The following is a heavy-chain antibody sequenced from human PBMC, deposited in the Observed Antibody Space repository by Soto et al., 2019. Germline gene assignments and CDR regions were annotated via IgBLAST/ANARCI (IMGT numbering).Heavy chain of an antibody. CDR2: IYYSGST. V-gene: IGHV4-59*01. Sequence: SETLSLTCTVSGGSISSYYWSWIRQPPGKGLEWIGYIYYSGSTNYNPSLKSRVTISVDTSKNQFSLKLSSVTAADTAVYYCARDSSGRWDYWGQGTLVTVSS. J-gene: IGHJ4*02. D-gene: IGHD6-19*01. CDR3: ARDSSGRWDY. CDR1: GGSISSYY.